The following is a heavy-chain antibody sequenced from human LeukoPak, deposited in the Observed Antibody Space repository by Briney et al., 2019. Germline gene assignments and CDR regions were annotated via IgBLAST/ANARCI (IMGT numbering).Heavy chain of an antibody. J-gene: IGHJ6*03. V-gene: IGHV4-59*12. CDR3: ARDSWQQLWNYYMDV. CDR2: IYYSGST. Sequence: SETLSLTCTVSGGSISSYYWSWIRQPPGKGLEWIGYIYYSGSTNYNPSLKSRVTISVDTSKNQFSLKLSSVTAADTAVYYCARDSWQQLWNYYMDVWGKGTTVTVSS. D-gene: IGHD6-13*01. CDR1: GGSISSYY.